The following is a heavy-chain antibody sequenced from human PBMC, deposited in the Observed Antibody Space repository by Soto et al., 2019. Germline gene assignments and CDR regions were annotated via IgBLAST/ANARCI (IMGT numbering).Heavy chain of an antibody. CDR3: AKESGGSSMDLYYYYYGMDV. D-gene: IGHD3-16*01. CDR2: ISGSGGST. CDR1: GFTFSSYA. J-gene: IGHJ6*02. V-gene: IGHV3-23*01. Sequence: EVQLLESGGGLVQPGGSLRLSCAASGFTFSSYAMSWVRQAPGKGLEWVSAISGSGGSTYYADSVKGRFTISRDNSKNTLYLQMNRLRAEETAVYYCAKESGGSSMDLYYYYYGMDVWGQGTTVTVSS.